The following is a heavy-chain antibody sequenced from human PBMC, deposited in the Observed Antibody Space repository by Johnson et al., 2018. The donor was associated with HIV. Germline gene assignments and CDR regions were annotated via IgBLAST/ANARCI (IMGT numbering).Heavy chain of an antibody. D-gene: IGHD6-19*01. J-gene: IGHJ3*02. CDR2: IGSSADST. CDR1: GFTFSRYA. V-gene: IGHV3-23*04. Sequence: VQLVESGGGLVQPGGSLRLSCAASGFTFSRYAMSWVRQTPGKGLEWVSVIGSSADSTYYADSVKGRFTISRDNSKNTLSLQMNSLRAEDTAVYYCARVRQNSSGIDALDICGQGTMVTVSS. CDR3: ARVRQNSSGIDALDI.